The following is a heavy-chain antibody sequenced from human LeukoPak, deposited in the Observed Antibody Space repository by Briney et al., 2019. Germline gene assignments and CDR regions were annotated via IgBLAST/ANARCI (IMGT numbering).Heavy chain of an antibody. D-gene: IGHD1-26*01. CDR1: GGTFSSYA. V-gene: IGHV1-69*05. CDR2: IIPIFGTA. Sequence: SVKVSCKASGGTFSSYAISWVRQAPGQGLEWMGGIIPIFGTANYAQKLQGRVTMTTDTSTSTAYMELRSLRSDDTAVYYCARDLGGWELLTGYWGQGTLVTVSS. CDR3: ARDLGGWELLTGY. J-gene: IGHJ4*02.